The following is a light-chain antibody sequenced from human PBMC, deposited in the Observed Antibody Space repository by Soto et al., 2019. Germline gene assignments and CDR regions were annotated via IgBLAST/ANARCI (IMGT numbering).Light chain of an antibody. Sequence: EIVMTQSPGTLSVSPGEIVILSCRASQSVNSNLAWYQQKPRQTPRLLISGASTRATGIPVRFSGSGSGTEFTLTISSLQSEDFAVYYCQQYHNWPLITFGQGTRLEIK. V-gene: IGKV3-15*01. CDR3: QQYHNWPLIT. CDR2: GAS. J-gene: IGKJ5*01. CDR1: QSVNSN.